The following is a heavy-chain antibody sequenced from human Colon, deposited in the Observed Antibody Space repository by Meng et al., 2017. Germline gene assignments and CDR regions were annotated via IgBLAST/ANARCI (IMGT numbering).Heavy chain of an antibody. D-gene: IGHD6-19*01. CDR3: GRVSAVEGSTPVDY. Sequence: GSLRLSCAVSGYSISSGYYWGWIRQPPGKGLEWIGTVYHSGSTYYNPSLKSRVTISADLSRNHFSLSLTAVTAADTALYYCGRVSAVEGSTPVDYWGHGILVTVSS. CDR1: GYSISSGYY. J-gene: IGHJ4*01. V-gene: IGHV4-38-2*01. CDR2: VYHSGST.